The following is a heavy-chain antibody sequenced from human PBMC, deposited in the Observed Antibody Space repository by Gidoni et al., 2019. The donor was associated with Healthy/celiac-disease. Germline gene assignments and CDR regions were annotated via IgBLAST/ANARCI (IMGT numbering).Heavy chain of an antibody. CDR2: ISSSSSTI. CDR1: GFTFSSYS. J-gene: IGHJ4*02. D-gene: IGHD5-18*01. Sequence: EVQLVESGGGLVQPGGSLRLSCAASGFTFSSYSMNWVRQAPGKGLEWVSYISSSSSTIYYADSVKGRFTISRDNAKNSLYLQMNSLRAEDTAVYYCASWSTAMVTNWGQGTLVTVSS. V-gene: IGHV3-48*01. CDR3: ASWSTAMVTN.